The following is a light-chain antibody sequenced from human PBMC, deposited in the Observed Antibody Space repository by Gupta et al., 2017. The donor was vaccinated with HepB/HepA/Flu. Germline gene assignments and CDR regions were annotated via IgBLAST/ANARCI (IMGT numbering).Light chain of an antibody. J-gene: IGLJ2*01. CDR2: DVN. Sequence: QSALTQPRSVSGSPGQSVTISCTGTSSDVGGYNYVSWYQQHPGKAPKLMIYDVNKRPSGVPDRFSGSKSGNTASLTISGLQAEDEADYYFSSYAGSYTVLFGGGTKLTVL. CDR1: SSDVGGYNY. CDR3: SSYAGSYTVL. V-gene: IGLV2-11*01.